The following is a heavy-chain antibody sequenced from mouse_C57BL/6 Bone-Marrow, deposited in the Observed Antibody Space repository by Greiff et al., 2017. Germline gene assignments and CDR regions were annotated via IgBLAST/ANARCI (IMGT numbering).Heavy chain of an antibody. Sequence: QVQLQQPGAELVMPGASVKLSCKASGYTFTSYWMHWVKQRPGQGLEWIGEIDPSDSYTNYNQKFKGKSTLTVDKSSSTAYMQLSSLTSEDSAVYHCARRGIWVVDYWGQGTTLTVSS. V-gene: IGHV1-69*01. CDR2: IDPSDSYT. J-gene: IGHJ2*01. CDR3: ARRGIWVVDY. CDR1: GYTFTSYW. D-gene: IGHD1-1*01.